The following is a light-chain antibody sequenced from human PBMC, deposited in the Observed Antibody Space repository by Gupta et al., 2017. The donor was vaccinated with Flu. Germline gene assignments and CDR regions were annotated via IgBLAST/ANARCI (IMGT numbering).Light chain of an antibody. J-gene: IGKJ2*02. CDR3: QQRSSWLCN. V-gene: IGKV3-11*01. CDR1: QTVGSY. Sequence: VLTQSPATLSLSSGDSATLSCRASQTVGSYLAWYQQKPGQAPRLLIYDTFNRAPGIPARCSGSGSATDFTLTISSLEPEDFAIYYCQQRSSWLCNFGQGTKLEIK. CDR2: DTF.